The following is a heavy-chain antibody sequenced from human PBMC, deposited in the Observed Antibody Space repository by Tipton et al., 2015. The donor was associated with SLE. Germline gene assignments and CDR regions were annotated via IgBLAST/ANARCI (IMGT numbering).Heavy chain of an antibody. D-gene: IGHD3-3*01. CDR3: ARHAYDFWRGFYHHVFDF. V-gene: IGHV4-59*08. J-gene: IGHJ3*01. Sequence: LRLSCIVSGGSISGNYWSWIRQPPGKRLEWIGYIDQIGSANYNPSLQSRVTISVGKSTTQFSLKLTSVTAADSAIYYCARHAYDFWRGFYHHVFDFWGQGTIITVSS. CDR2: IDQIGSA. CDR1: GGSISGNY.